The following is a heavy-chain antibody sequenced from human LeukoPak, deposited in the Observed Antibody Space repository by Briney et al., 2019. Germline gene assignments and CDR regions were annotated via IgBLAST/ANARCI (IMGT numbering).Heavy chain of an antibody. V-gene: IGHV4-59*01. CDR3: AREGNYYYMDV. CDR1: GGSISSYY. CDR2: IYYSGST. Sequence: SETLSLTCTVSGGSISSYYWNWIRQPPGKGLEWIGYIYYSGSTNYNPSLKSRVTISVDTSKNQFSLRLSSVTAADTAVYYCAREGNYYYMDVWGKGTTVTVSS. J-gene: IGHJ6*03.